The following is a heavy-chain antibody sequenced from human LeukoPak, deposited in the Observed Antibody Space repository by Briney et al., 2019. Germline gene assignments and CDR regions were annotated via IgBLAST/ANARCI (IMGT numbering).Heavy chain of an antibody. Sequence: GGSLRLSCAPSGFTFSSYSMSWVRQAPGKRLEWVSGISGSGTSTYYADSAKGRFTISRDNSKNTLYLQMDSLRAEDTAVYYCAKARYNSGWYGLDPWGQGTLVTVSS. CDR2: ISGSGTST. V-gene: IGHV3-23*01. CDR1: GFTFSSYS. CDR3: AKARYNSGWYGLDP. J-gene: IGHJ5*02. D-gene: IGHD6-19*01.